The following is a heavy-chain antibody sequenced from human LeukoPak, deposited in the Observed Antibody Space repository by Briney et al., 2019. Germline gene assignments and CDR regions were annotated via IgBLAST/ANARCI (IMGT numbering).Heavy chain of an antibody. CDR1: GFTFSSYE. Sequence: GGSLRLSCAASGFTFSSYEMNWVRQAPGKGLEWVSYISSSGSTIYYADSVKGRFTISRDNAKNSLYLQMNSLRAEDTALYYCARAMVRGVIPYWGQGTLVTVSS. D-gene: IGHD3-10*01. CDR3: ARAMVRGVIPY. CDR2: ISSSGSTI. J-gene: IGHJ4*02. V-gene: IGHV3-48*03.